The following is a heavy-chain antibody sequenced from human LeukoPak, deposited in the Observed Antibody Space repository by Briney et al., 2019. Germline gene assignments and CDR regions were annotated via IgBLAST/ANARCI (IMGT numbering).Heavy chain of an antibody. Sequence: SETLSLTCTVSGDSINNYYWSWIRQPPGKGLEWIGYIYYRGSTNYNPSLKSRVTISVDTSKNQFSLKLSSVTAADTAVYYCARIYGGYFPHIDYWGQGTLVTVSS. V-gene: IGHV4-59*01. D-gene: IGHD5-12*01. CDR2: IYYRGST. CDR1: GDSINNYY. CDR3: ARIYGGYFPHIDY. J-gene: IGHJ4*02.